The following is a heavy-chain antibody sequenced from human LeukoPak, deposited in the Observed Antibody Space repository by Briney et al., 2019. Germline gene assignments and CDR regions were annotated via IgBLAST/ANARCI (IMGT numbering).Heavy chain of an antibody. V-gene: IGHV3-30-3*01. CDR1: GFSFSSYA. CDR2: ISYDGNSK. Sequence: GGSLRLSCAASGFSFSSYAVHWVRQPPGRGLEWVAVISYDGNSKYYADFLKGRFTISRDNSKNTLYLQTNSLRAEDTAVYYCARVSSAYWEGGFDVWGQGTMVTVSS. J-gene: IGHJ3*01. CDR3: ARVSSAYWEGGFDV. D-gene: IGHD1-26*01.